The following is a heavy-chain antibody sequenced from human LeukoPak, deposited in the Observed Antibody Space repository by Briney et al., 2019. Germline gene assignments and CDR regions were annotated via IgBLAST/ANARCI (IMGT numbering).Heavy chain of an antibody. Sequence: GGSLRLSCAASGFTFSSYAMSWVRQAPGKGLEWVANIKQDGSEKYYVVSVKGRFTISRDNTKNSMYLQMNSLRAEDTAVYYCARERGGSSWTDYWGQGTLVTVSS. J-gene: IGHJ4*02. CDR2: IKQDGSEK. V-gene: IGHV3-7*04. CDR1: GFTFSSYA. D-gene: IGHD6-13*01. CDR3: ARERGGSSWTDY.